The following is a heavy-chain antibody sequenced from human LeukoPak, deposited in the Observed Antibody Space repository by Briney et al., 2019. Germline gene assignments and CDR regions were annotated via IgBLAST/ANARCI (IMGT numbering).Heavy chain of an antibody. V-gene: IGHV4-59*01. J-gene: IGHJ4*02. CDR1: GGSISSYY. CDR2: IYYSGST. Sequence: SETLSPTCTVSGGSISSYYWSWIRQPPGKGLEWIGYIYYSGSTNYNPSLKSRVTISVDTSKNQFSLKLSSVTAADTAVYYCAREKMGSYFLFDYWGQGTLVTVSS. CDR3: AREKMGSYFLFDY. D-gene: IGHD1-26*01.